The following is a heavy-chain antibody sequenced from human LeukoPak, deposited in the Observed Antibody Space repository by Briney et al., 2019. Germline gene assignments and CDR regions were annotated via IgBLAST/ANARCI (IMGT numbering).Heavy chain of an antibody. V-gene: IGHV3-74*01. D-gene: IGHD3-22*01. CDR1: GFTFSNYW. CDR3: ARDPRIGFYDSSGYYDY. Sequence: GGALRLSCAASGFTFSNYWGHWVRQAPGKGLVLVSRINSDGSSTSYADSVKGRFTISRDNAKNTLYLQMNSLRAEDTAVYYCARDPRIGFYDSSGYYDYWGQGPLVTVSS. J-gene: IGHJ4*02. CDR2: INSDGSST.